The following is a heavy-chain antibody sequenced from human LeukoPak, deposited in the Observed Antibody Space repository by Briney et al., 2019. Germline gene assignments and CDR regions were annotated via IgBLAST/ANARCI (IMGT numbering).Heavy chain of an antibody. CDR1: GFTFSSYS. CDR3: ARHLSGVTGYTYGRGIDY. V-gene: IGHV3-21*01. J-gene: IGHJ4*02. CDR2: ISSSSSYI. D-gene: IGHD5-18*01. Sequence: SGGSLRLSCAASGFTFSSYSMNWVRQAPGKGLEWVSSISSSSSYIYYADSVKGRFTISRDNAKNSLYLQMNSLRAEDTAVYFCARHLSGVTGYTYGRGIDYWGQGTLVTVSS.